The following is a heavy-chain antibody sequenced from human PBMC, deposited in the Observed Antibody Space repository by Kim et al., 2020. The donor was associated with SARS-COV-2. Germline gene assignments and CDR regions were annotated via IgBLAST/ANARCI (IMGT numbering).Heavy chain of an antibody. J-gene: IGHJ4*02. V-gene: IGHV4-34*13. D-gene: IGHD3-22*01. CDR3: ARADRITMIVVFDY. Sequence: PSLKSRVTLSVDTSKNQFSLKLSSVTAADTAVYYCARADRITMIVVFDYWGQGTLVTVSS.